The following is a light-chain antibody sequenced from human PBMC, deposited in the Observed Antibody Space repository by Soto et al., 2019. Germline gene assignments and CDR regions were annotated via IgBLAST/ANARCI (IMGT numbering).Light chain of an antibody. J-gene: IGKJ5*01. CDR2: DTS. V-gene: IGKV3-11*01. CDR3: HQRGGT. Sequence: EIVLTQSPATLSLSPGERATLSCRASRSVSSYLAWYQQKPGQAPRLLIYDTSNRATGIPARFSGSGSGTDFTLTISSLEPEDFAVYYCHQRGGTFGQGTRLEIK. CDR1: RSVSSY.